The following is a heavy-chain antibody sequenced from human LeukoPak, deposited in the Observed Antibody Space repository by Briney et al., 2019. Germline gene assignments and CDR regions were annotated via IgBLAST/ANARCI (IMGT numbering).Heavy chain of an antibody. Sequence: ASVKVSCTASGYPFTTHDITWVRQAPGQGLQWLGWINPNSGNTDYAQKFQDRVFMTTDSSINTAYLELRSLKSEDTAVYYYARGVPTLWNGYFTEFDHWGQGTLVTVSS. CDR3: ARGVPTLWNGYFTEFDH. D-gene: IGHD3-3*01. CDR2: INPNSGNT. V-gene: IGHV1-8*01. CDR1: GYPFTTHD. J-gene: IGHJ4*02.